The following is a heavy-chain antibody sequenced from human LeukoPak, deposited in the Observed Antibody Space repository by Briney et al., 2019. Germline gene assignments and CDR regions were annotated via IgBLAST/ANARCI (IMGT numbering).Heavy chain of an antibody. V-gene: IGHV4-34*01. CDR1: GGSFSGYY. CDR2: INHSGST. Sequence: SETLSLTCAVYGGSFSGYYWSWIRQPPGKGLEWIGEINHSGSTNYNPSLKSRVTISVDTSKNQFSLKLSSVAAADTAVYYCATSYSSGNFDYWGQGTLVTVSS. D-gene: IGHD3-22*01. CDR3: ATSYSSGNFDY. J-gene: IGHJ4*02.